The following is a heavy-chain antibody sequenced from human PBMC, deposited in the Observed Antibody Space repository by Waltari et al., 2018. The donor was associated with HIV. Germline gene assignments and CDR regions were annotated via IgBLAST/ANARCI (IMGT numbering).Heavy chain of an antibody. D-gene: IGHD3-10*01. CDR3: ARAQENSGGLAFQL. Sequence: QVQLQEAVPGLVSPSETLSLNFTVSGYAIRGGFYWGWLRRPRGKGLEWIGSMFHSGSTYYNPSLKSSVTMSIEVTKNRSPLNLNSVTATATALYYCARAQENSGGLAFQLWGLGTLVTVSS. CDR2: MFHSGST. V-gene: IGHV4-38-2*02. J-gene: IGHJ1*01. CDR1: GYAIRGGFY.